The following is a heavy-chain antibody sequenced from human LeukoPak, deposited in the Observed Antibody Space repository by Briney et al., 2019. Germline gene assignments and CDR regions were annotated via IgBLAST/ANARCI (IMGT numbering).Heavy chain of an antibody. J-gene: IGHJ4*02. CDR3: ARHVNTHYDSSGYRFDY. CDR2: IYYSGST. D-gene: IGHD3-22*01. Sequence: SVRQPPGKGLEWIGRIYYSGSTYSNPSLKSRVTISVDTPKNHFSLKLSSVTATDTAVYYFARHVNTHYDSSGYRFDYWGQGTLVTVSS. V-gene: IGHV4-39*01.